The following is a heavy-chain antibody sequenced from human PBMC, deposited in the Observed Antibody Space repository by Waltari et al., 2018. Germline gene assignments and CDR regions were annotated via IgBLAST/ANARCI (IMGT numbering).Heavy chain of an antibody. CDR1: GGTFSSYA. J-gene: IGHJ4*02. CDR2: IIPIFGTA. CDR3: ARDHSWTRSSSKSGYYFDY. D-gene: IGHD6-6*01. Sequence: QVQLVQSGAEVKKPGSSVKVSCKASGGTFSSYAISWVRQAPGQGLEWMGGIIPIFGTANYAQKFQGRVTITADESTSTAYMELSSLRSEDTAVYYCARDHSWTRSSSKSGYYFDYWGQGTLVTVSS. V-gene: IGHV1-69*13.